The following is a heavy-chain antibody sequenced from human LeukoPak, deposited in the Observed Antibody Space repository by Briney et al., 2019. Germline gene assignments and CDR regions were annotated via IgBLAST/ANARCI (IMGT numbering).Heavy chain of an antibody. CDR2: IYYSGST. Sequence: SETLSLTCTVSGGSISSYYWSWIRQPPGKGLEWIGYIYYSGSTNYNPSLKSRVTISVDTSKNLFSLKLSSVTAADTAVYYCARVNFDWSYYYYGMDVWGKGTTVTVSS. CDR1: GGSISSYY. CDR3: ARVNFDWSYYYYGMDV. D-gene: IGHD3-9*01. V-gene: IGHV4-59*01. J-gene: IGHJ6*04.